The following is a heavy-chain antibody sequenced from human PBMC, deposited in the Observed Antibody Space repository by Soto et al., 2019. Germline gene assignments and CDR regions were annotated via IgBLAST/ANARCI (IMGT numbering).Heavy chain of an antibody. CDR2: IKSKTDGGTT. J-gene: IGHJ4*02. V-gene: IGHV3-15*07. Sequence: PGGSLRRSCAACGFTFRNAWMNWVRHAPGKGLEWVGRIKSKTDGGTTDYAAPVKGRFTISRDDSKNTLYLQMNSLKTEDTAVYYCARDLEGSTVTHSYYFDYWGQGT. CDR1: GFTFRNAW. CDR3: ARDLEGSTVTHSYYFDY. D-gene: IGHD4-17*01.